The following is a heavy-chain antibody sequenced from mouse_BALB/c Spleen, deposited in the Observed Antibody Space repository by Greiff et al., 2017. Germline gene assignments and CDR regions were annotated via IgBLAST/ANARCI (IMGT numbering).Heavy chain of an antibody. Sequence: EVKLVESGPSLVKPSQTLSLTCSVSGDSFTSCYWNWIRKFPGNKLEYMGYISYSGSTYYNPSHKSRISINRDTTKNQYYMQLNSVTTEDTATYYCARWSYYAMDDWGQGTSVTVSS. CDR3: ARWSYYAMDD. CDR2: ISYSGST. J-gene: IGHJ4*01. V-gene: IGHV3-8*02. CDR1: GDSFTSCY.